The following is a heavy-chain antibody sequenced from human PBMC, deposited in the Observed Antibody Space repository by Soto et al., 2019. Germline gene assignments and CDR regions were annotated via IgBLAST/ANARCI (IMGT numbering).Heavy chain of an antibody. J-gene: IGHJ4*02. CDR3: ARKPLGYSISWYSGEWYFDY. CDR2: ISSSGSTI. V-gene: IGHV3-11*01. CDR1: GFTFSDYY. D-gene: IGHD6-13*01. Sequence: GGSLRLSCAASGFTFSDYYMSWIRQAPGKGLEWVSYISSSGSTIYYADSVKGRFTISRDNAKNSLYLQMNSLRAEDTAVYYCARKPLGYSISWYSGEWYFDYWGQGTLVTVSS.